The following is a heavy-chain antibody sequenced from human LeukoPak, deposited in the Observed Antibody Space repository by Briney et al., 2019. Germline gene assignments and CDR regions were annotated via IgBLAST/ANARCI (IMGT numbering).Heavy chain of an antibody. CDR1: GYTFTSYY. V-gene: IGHV1-46*01. J-gene: IGHJ3*02. D-gene: IGHD3-3*01. Sequence: ASVKVSCKASGYTFTSYYMHWVRRAPGQGLEWMGIINPSGGSTSYAQKFQGRVTMTRDMSTSTVYMELSSLRSEDTAVYYCARDLELAVFDIWGQGTMVTVSS. CDR3: ARDLELAVFDI. CDR2: INPSGGST.